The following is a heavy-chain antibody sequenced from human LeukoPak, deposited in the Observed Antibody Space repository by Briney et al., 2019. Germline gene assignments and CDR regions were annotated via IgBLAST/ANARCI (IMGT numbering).Heavy chain of an antibody. D-gene: IGHD5-18*01. CDR3: ARRSAGYSYGF. CDR2: INPNSGGT. J-gene: IGHJ4*02. V-gene: IGHV1-2*02. CDR1: GYTFTGYH. Sequence: GASVKVSCKASGYTFTGYHMHWVRQAPGQGLEWMGWINPNSGGTNYARKFQGRVTMTRDTSISTAYMELSSLRSEDTAVYYCARRSAGYSYGFWGQGTLVTVSS.